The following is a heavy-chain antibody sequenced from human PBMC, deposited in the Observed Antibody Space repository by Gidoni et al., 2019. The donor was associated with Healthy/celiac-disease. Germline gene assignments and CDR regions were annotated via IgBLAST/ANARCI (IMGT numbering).Heavy chain of an antibody. J-gene: IGHJ4*02. Sequence: EVQMLESGGGLVQPGGSLRLACAASGFTFSSYAMSWVRQAPGKGLEWVSAISGSGGSTYYADSVKGRFTISRDNSNNTLYLQMNSLRAEDTAVYYCAGGGPAMVRGVTPYFDYWGQGTLVTVSS. D-gene: IGHD3-10*01. V-gene: IGHV3-23*01. CDR1: GFTFSSYA. CDR3: AGGGPAMVRGVTPYFDY. CDR2: ISGSGGST.